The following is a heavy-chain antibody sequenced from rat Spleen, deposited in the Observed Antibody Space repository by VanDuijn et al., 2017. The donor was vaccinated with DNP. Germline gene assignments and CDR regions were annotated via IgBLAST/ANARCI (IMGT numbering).Heavy chain of an antibody. J-gene: IGHJ4*01. CDR1: GFTFSHYY. V-gene: IGHV5-25*01. D-gene: IGHD1-12*03. Sequence: EVQLVESGGGLVQPGRSLKLSCAASGFTFSHYYMAWVRQAPTKGLEWVAYISPRGGNTYYRDSVKGRFTVSRDNAKSSLYLQMDSLRSEDTATYYCAREGDYYDGYGDALDAWGQGTSVTVSS. CDR2: ISPRGGNT. CDR3: AREGDYYDGYGDALDA.